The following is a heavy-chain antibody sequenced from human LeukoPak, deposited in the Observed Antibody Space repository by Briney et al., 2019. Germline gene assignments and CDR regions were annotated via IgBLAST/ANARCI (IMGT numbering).Heavy chain of an antibody. CDR3: ARRRTLIFEYYYYYYYMDV. CDR2: INHSGST. V-gene: IGHV4-34*01. J-gene: IGHJ6*03. CDR1: GGSFSGYY. Sequence: PSETLSLTCAVYGGSFSGYYWSWIRQPPGKGLEWIGEINHSGSTNYNPSPKSRVTISVDTSKNQFSLKLSSVTAADTAVYYCARRRTLIFEYYYYYYYMDVWGKGTTVTVSS. D-gene: IGHD3/OR15-3a*01.